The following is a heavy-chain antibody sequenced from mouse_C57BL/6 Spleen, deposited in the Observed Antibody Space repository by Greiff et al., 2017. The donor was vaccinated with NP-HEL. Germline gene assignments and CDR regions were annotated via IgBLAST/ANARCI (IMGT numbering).Heavy chain of an antibody. CDR2: IHPNSGST. D-gene: IGHD1-2*01. CDR1: GYTFTSYW. V-gene: IGHV1-64*01. Sequence: QVQLKQPGAELVKPGASVKLSCKASGYTFTSYWMHWVKQRPGQGLEWIGMIHPNSGSTNYNEKFKSKATLTVDKSSSTAYMQRSSLTSEDSAVYYCARSLLRSFDYWGQGTTLTVSS. J-gene: IGHJ2*01. CDR3: ARSLLRSFDY.